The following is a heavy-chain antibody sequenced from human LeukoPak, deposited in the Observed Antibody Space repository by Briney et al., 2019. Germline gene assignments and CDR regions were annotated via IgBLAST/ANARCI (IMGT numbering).Heavy chain of an antibody. CDR2: ISGSGDST. V-gene: IGHV3-23*01. D-gene: IGHD2-2*01. CDR1: GFTFTSFA. CDR3: AKGGAGYCISTSCLYYFDY. Sequence: GESLRLSCAASGFTFTSFAMSWVRHAPGKGLEWVSTISGSGDSTYYADSVKGRFTISRDNSKNTLHLQMNSLRAEDTAVYYCAKGGAGYCISTSCLYYFDYWGQGTLVTVSS. J-gene: IGHJ4*02.